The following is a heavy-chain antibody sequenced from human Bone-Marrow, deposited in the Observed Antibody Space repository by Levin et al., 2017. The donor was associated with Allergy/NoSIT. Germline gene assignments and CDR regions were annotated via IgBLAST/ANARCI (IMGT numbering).Heavy chain of an antibody. CDR2: VSYDGNNN. CDR1: RFTFRSYG. Sequence: LSLTCAASRFTFRSYGMHWVRQAPGKGLEWVAVVSYDGNNNLSSSSFPFLFSISRDNSKNTLYLQMSSLRPEDTAVYYCAKDLGALTHADILTGFYSPDYWGQGTLVTVSS. V-gene: IGHV3-30*18. J-gene: IGHJ4*02. D-gene: IGHD3-9*01. CDR3: AKDLGALTHADILTGFYSPDY.